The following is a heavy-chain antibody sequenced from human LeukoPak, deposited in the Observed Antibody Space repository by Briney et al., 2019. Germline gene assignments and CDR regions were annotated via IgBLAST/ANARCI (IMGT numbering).Heavy chain of an antibody. CDR1: AGSISSGSYD. J-gene: IGHJ4*02. V-gene: IGHV4-39*01. CDR2: MYYSGTT. Sequence: SETLSLTSTVSAGSISSGSYDWGWLRQPPGKGLEWIASMYYSGTTFYSPSLKSRVTISVDTSKNQLSLKLGSVTAADTAVYYWARHPPRDGSAFDYWGQGTLVTVSS. CDR3: ARHPPRDGSAFDY.